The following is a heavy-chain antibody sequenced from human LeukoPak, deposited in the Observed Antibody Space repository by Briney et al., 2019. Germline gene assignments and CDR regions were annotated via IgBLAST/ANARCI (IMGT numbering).Heavy chain of an antibody. Sequence: PSETLSLTCTVSGGSISSYYWSWIRQPPGKGLEWIGYIYYSGSTNYNPSLKSRVTISVDTSKNQFSLKLSSVTAADTAVYYCARDRRFGEFDPWGQGTLVTVSS. J-gene: IGHJ5*02. CDR1: GGSISSYY. D-gene: IGHD3-10*01. V-gene: IGHV4-59*01. CDR3: ARDRRFGEFDP. CDR2: IYYSGST.